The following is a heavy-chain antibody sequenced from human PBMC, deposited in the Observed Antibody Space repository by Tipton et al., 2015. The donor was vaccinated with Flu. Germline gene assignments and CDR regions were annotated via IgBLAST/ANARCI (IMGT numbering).Heavy chain of an antibody. CDR2: IYRTGST. V-gene: IGHV4-38-2*02. D-gene: IGHD5-12*01. CDR3: ARALRGYSGYTGGDAFDM. CDR1: GYFINSGYY. Sequence: TLSLTCTVSGYFINSGYYWGWIRQSPGEGLQWIASIYRTGSTYYNPSLKSRVTMSVDTTKNLFYLKLTSVTAADTAVYYCARALRGYSGYTGGDAFDMWGRGIMVFVSS. J-gene: IGHJ3*02.